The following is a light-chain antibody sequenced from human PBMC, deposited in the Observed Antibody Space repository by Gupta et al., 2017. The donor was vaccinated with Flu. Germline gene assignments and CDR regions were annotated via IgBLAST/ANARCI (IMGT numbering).Light chain of an antibody. V-gene: IGLV1-40*01. Sequence: QSVLTQPPSVSGAPGQRVTIPCTGSSSNIGAGYDVHWYQHLPGTAPKLLIYANNNRPSGVPDRFSGSKSGTSASLAITGLQAEDEADYYCQSYDSSLSVNWVFGGGTKLTVL. CDR1: SSNIGAGYD. CDR3: QSYDSSLSVNWV. CDR2: ANN. J-gene: IGLJ3*02.